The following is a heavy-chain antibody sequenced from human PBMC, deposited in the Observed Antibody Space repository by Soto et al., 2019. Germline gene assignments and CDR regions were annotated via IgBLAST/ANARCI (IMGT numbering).Heavy chain of an antibody. J-gene: IGHJ4*02. V-gene: IGHV3-7*01. CDR2: IKQDGSEK. CDR1: GFTFSSYW. CDR3: ARVPYDFWSGYSHFDY. D-gene: IGHD3-3*01. Sequence: GGSLRLSCAASGFTFSSYWMSWVRQAPGKGLEWVANIKQDGSEKYYVDSVKGRFTISRDNAKNSLYLQMNSLRAEDTAVYYCARVPYDFWSGYSHFDYWGQGTLVTVSS.